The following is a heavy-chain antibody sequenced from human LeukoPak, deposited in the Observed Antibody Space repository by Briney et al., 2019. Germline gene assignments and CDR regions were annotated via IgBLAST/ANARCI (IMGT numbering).Heavy chain of an antibody. V-gene: IGHV1-18*01. D-gene: IGHD3-10*01. CDR1: GYTFTSYG. Sequence: ASVKVSCRASGYTFTSYGISWVRQAPGQGLEWMGWISAYNGNTNYAQKFQGRVTITADESTSTAYMELSSLRSEDTAVYYCARDRGLTMVRGVIFDYWGQGTLVTVSS. CDR3: ARDRGLTMVRGVIFDY. J-gene: IGHJ4*02. CDR2: ISAYNGNT.